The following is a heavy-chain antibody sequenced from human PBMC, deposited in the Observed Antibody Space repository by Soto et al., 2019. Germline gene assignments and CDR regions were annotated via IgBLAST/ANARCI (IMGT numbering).Heavy chain of an antibody. J-gene: IGHJ4*02. CDR1: GYTFTSYA. Sequence: QVQLVQSGAEVKKPGASVKVSCKASGYTFTSYAMHWVRQAPGQRLEWMGWINAGNGNTKYSQKFQGRVTITRDTSASTAYMDLSSLRSEDTAVYYCASDYAYYYYSSGYFDYWGQGTLVTDSS. D-gene: IGHD3-22*01. V-gene: IGHV1-3*01. CDR3: ASDYAYYYYSSGYFDY. CDR2: INAGNGNT.